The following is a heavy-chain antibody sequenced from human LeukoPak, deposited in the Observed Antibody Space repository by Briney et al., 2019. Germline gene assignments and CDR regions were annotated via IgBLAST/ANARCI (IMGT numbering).Heavy chain of an antibody. Sequence: SVKVSCKASGGTFCSYAISWVRQAPGQGLEWMGGIIPIFGTANYAQKFQGRVTITADKSTSTAYMELSSLRSEDTAVYYCARGRQLPRHIDYWGQGTLVTVSS. J-gene: IGHJ4*02. CDR2: IIPIFGTA. CDR3: ARGRQLPRHIDY. D-gene: IGHD5-18*01. V-gene: IGHV1-69*06. CDR1: GGTFCSYA.